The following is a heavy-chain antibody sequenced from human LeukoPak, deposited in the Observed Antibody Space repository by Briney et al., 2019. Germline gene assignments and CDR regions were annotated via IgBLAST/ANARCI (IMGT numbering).Heavy chain of an antibody. Sequence: PSETLSLTCSVSGGSISSYYWSWIRQPPGKGLEWIGYIYYSGSTSYNPSLKSRVTISVDTSKNQFSLKLSSVTAADTAVYYCAREATIGRFDYWGQGTLVTVSS. CDR2: IYYSGST. D-gene: IGHD5-24*01. V-gene: IGHV4-59*01. CDR3: AREATIGRFDY. J-gene: IGHJ4*02. CDR1: GGSISSYY.